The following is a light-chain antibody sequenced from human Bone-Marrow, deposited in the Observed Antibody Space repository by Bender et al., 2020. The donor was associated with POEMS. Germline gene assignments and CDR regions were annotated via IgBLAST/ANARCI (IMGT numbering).Light chain of an antibody. J-gene: IGLJ3*02. V-gene: IGLV1-44*01. CDR1: SSKFGSYP. Sequence: QSVLTQPPSASGTPGQRVTISCSGSSSKFGSYPVNWYQQLPGAAPKLVIFNNSQRPSGVPDRFSGSNSGTSASLALSELLSDDEADFYCATWDGSLNGWVFGGGTKLTVL. CDR3: ATWDGSLNGWV. CDR2: NNS.